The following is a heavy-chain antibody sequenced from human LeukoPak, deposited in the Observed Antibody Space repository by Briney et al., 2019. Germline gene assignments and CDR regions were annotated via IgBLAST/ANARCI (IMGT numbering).Heavy chain of an antibody. CDR3: ASSFLRGRTRFDY. Sequence: RVSVKVSCKASGYTFTSYGISWVRQAPGQGLEWMGWISAYNGNTNYAQKLQGRVTMTTDTSTSTAYMELRSLRSDDTAVYYCASSFLRGRTRFDYWGQGTLVTVSS. J-gene: IGHJ4*02. V-gene: IGHV1-18*01. CDR1: GYTFTSYG. D-gene: IGHD2/OR15-2a*01. CDR2: ISAYNGNT.